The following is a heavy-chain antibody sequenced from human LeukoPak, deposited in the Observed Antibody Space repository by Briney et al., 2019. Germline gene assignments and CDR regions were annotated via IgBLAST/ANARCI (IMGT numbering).Heavy chain of an antibody. CDR3: AREPHIVVVPAAHLGMDV. Sequence: GGSLRLSCVVSGFTFSSYSMNWVRQAPGKGLEWVSHITSSSSTIYYADSVKGRFTISRDNAKNSLYLQMNSLRAEDTAVYYCAREPHIVVVPAAHLGMDVWGQGTTVTVSS. CDR2: ITSSSSTI. V-gene: IGHV3-48*04. CDR1: GFTFSSYS. D-gene: IGHD2-2*01. J-gene: IGHJ6*02.